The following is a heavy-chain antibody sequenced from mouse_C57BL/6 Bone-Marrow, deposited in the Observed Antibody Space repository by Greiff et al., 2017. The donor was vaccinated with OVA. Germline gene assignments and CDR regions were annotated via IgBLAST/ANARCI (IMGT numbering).Heavy chain of an antibody. CDR2: IRLKSDNYAT. V-gene: IGHV6-3*01. CDR3: TEGMVTGFAY. CDR1: GFTFSNYW. J-gene: IGHJ3*01. Sequence: EVMLVESGGGLVQPGGSMKLSCVASGFTFSNYWMNWVRQSPEKGLEWVAQIRLKSDNYATHYAESVKGRFTISRDDSKSSVYPQMNNLRAEDTGIYYCTEGMVTGFAYWGQGTLVTVSA. D-gene: IGHD2-2*01.